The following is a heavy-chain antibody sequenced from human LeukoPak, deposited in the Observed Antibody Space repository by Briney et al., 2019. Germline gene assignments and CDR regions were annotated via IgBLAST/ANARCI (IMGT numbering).Heavy chain of an antibody. CDR1: GGSISSGGYS. CDR3: ARNSFDWLYDY. Sequence: PSETLSLTCTVSGGSISSGGYSWSWIRQHPGKGLEWIGYIYYSGSTYYNPSLKSRVTISVDTSKNQFSLKLSSVTAADTAVYYCARNSFDWLYDYWGQGTLVTVSS. V-gene: IGHV4-31*03. J-gene: IGHJ4*02. D-gene: IGHD3-9*01. CDR2: IYYSGST.